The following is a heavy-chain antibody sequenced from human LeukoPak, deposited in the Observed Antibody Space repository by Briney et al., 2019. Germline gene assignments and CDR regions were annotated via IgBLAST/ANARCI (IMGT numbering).Heavy chain of an antibody. V-gene: IGHV3-15*07. CDR3: STTYYYDSSEGY. CDR2: IKSKTDGGTT. Sequence: GGSLRLSCAASGFTFSNAWMNWVRQAPGKGLQWVGRIKSKTDGGTTDYAAPVKGRFTIPRDDSKNTLYLQMNSLKTEDTAVYYCSTTYYYDSSEGYWGQGTLVTVSS. J-gene: IGHJ4*02. CDR1: GFTFSNAW. D-gene: IGHD3-22*01.